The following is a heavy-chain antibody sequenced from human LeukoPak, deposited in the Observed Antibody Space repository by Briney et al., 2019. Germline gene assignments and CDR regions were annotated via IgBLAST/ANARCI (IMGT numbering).Heavy chain of an antibody. J-gene: IGHJ5*02. D-gene: IGHD6-19*01. Sequence: GASVKVSCKASGYTFTSYYMHWVRQAPGQGLEWMGIINPSGGSTSYAQKFQGRVTMTRDMSTSTVYMELSSLRSEDTAVYYCAREDGSGWPRYNWFDPWGQGTLVTVSS. CDR2: INPSGGST. CDR3: AREDGSGWPRYNWFDP. CDR1: GYTFTSYY. V-gene: IGHV1-46*01.